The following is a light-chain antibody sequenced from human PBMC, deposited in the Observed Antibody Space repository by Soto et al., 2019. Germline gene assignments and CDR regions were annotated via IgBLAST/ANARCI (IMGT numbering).Light chain of an antibody. J-gene: IGKJ2*01. V-gene: IGKV3D-15*01. CDR1: QSINSN. CDR2: GAS. CDR3: QQYDNWPYT. Sequence: EIVMTQSPATLSVYPGERGTLSCRASQSINSNLAWYQQKPGQAPRLLIDGASTRATGIPARFSGSGSGTEFTLTISSLQSEDFAVYYCQQYDNWPYTFGQGTKLEIK.